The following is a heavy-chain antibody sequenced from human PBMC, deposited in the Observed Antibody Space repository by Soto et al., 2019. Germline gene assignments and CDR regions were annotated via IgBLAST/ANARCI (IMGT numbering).Heavy chain of an antibody. D-gene: IGHD3-22*01. J-gene: IGHJ3*02. CDR3: ARVCLVCAYYYDSSGGDAFDI. V-gene: IGHV1-69*01. CDR1: GGTFSSYA. Sequence: QVQLVQSGAEVKKPGSSVKVSCKASGGTFSSYAISWVRQAPGQGLEWMGGIIPILGTANYAQKVQGRVTITADESTSTAYMELSSLRSEDTAVYYCARVCLVCAYYYDSSGGDAFDIWGQGTMVTVSS. CDR2: IIPILGTA.